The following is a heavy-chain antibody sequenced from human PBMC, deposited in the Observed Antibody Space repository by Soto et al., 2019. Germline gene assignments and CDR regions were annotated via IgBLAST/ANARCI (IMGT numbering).Heavy chain of an antibody. J-gene: IGHJ4*02. V-gene: IGHV4-59*01. Sequence: SETLSLTCTVSGGSISSYYWSWIRQPPGKGLEWIGYIYHSGSTNYNPSLKSRVTISVDTSKNQFSLKLSSVTAADTAVYYCARDSKAVAGKVFDYWGQGTLVTVSS. CDR3: ARDSKAVAGKVFDY. D-gene: IGHD6-19*01. CDR2: IYHSGST. CDR1: GGSISSYY.